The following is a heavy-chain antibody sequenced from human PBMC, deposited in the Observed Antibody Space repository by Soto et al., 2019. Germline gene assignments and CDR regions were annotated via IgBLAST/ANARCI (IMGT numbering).Heavy chain of an antibody. CDR2: IYYSGGT. CDR3: ARHRNGCSIAVVVAATGRFDH. D-gene: IGHD2-15*01. V-gene: IGHV4-39*01. J-gene: IGHJ5*02. CDR1: CGPINSRSYD. Sequence: SATLSLTRTVSCGPINSRSYDWGWIRQPPGQGLEWIGSIYYSGGTYYNPSRKSRVAISVNTSENQVSLKLRSVTAADTAVYYCARHRNGCSIAVVVAATGRFDHWGQGTLVTVSS.